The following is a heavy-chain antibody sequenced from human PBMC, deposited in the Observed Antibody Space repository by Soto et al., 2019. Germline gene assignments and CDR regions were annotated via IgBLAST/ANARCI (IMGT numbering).Heavy chain of an antibody. Sequence: PGGSLRFSCAASRFTFSDYAMSWVRQAPGKGLEWVSVIGGDGGSPYYADSVKGRFTVSRDNSKNTLYLQMDSLRAEDTAVYYCAKDSISRSGIYDPFDIWGQGTMVTVSS. D-gene: IGHD6-25*01. CDR2: IGGDGGSP. V-gene: IGHV3-23*01. CDR1: RFTFSDYA. J-gene: IGHJ3*02. CDR3: AKDSISRSGIYDPFDI.